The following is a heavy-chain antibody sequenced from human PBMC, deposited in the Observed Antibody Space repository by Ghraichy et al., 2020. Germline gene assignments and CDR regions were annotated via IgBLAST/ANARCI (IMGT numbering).Heavy chain of an antibody. Sequence: SETLSLTCAVYGGSFSGYYWSWIRQPPGKGLEWIGEINHSGSTNYNPSLKSRVTISVDTSKNQFSLKLSSVTAADTAVYYCARSRGYSYGPRLGAFDIWGQGTMVTVSS. D-gene: IGHD5-18*01. J-gene: IGHJ3*02. CDR1: GGSFSGYY. V-gene: IGHV4-34*01. CDR2: INHSGST. CDR3: ARSRGYSYGPRLGAFDI.